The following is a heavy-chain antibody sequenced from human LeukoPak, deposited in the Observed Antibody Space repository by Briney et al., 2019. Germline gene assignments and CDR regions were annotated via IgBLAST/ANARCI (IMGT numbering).Heavy chain of an antibody. CDR1: GFTFSSYS. CDR2: ISSSSSYI. V-gene: IGHV3-21*01. J-gene: IGHJ3*02. CDR3: ARVRVVPGTRDGFDI. D-gene: IGHD2-2*01. Sequence: PGGSLRLSCAASGFTFSSYSMNWVRQAPGKGLEWVSSISSSSSYIFYADSMKGRFTISRDNAKNSLYLQMNSLRAEDTAVYYCARVRVVPGTRDGFDIWGQGTMVTVSS.